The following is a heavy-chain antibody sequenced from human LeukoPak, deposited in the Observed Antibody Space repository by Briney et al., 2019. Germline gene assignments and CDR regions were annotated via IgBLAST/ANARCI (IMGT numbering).Heavy chain of an antibody. J-gene: IGHJ4*02. CDR2: ISYDGSNK. CDR1: GFTFSSYG. V-gene: IGHV3-30*18. D-gene: IGHD3-22*01. Sequence: PGGSLRLSCAASGFTFSSYGMHWVRQAPGKGLEWVAVISYDGSNKHYADSVKGRFTISRDNSKNTLYLQMNSLRAEDTAVYYCAKGTMIVADDYFDYWGQGTLVTVSS. CDR3: AKGTMIVADDYFDY.